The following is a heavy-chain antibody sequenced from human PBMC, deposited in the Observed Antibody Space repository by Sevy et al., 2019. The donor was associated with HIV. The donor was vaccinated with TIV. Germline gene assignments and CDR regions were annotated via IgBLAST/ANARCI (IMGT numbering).Heavy chain of an antibody. CDR1: GFTFSTYA. Sequence: GGSLRLSCAASGFTFSTYAMSWVRQTPGKGLQWVSVISDSGGSTYYADSVQGRFTISRDNSKDTMYLQVNSLRAEDTDVYYCARRPDLGSFIRTGVMDVWGQGTTVTVSS. J-gene: IGHJ6*02. CDR3: ARRPDLGSFIRTGVMDV. D-gene: IGHD3-10*01. CDR2: ISDSGGST. V-gene: IGHV3-23*01.